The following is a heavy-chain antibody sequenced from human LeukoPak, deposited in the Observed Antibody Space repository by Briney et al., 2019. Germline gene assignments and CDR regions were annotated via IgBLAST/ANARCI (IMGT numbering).Heavy chain of an antibody. CDR2: ISSSSSYI. CDR1: GFTFSSYS. D-gene: IGHD3-3*01. J-gene: IGHJ4*02. CDR3: ASLRFLEWLAKDY. Sequence: KPGGSLRLSCAASGFTFSSYSMNWVRQAPGKGLKWFSSISSSSSYIYYADSVKGRFTIPRDNAKNSLYLQMNSLRAEDTAVYYCASLRFLEWLAKDYWGQGTLVTVSS. V-gene: IGHV3-21*01.